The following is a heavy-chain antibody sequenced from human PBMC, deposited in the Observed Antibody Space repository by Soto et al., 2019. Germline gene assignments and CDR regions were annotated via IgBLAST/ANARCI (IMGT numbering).Heavy chain of an antibody. CDR3: ASTLPGWDLNYYHGMDV. J-gene: IGHJ6*02. D-gene: IGHD1-26*01. CDR2: IYHSGST. Sequence: TSETLSLTCAVSGGSLSSGGYSWSWIRQPPGKGLEWIGYIYHSGSTYYNPSLKSRVTISVDTSKNQFSLKLSSVTAADTAVYYCASTLPGWDLNYYHGMDVWGQGTTVTVSS. V-gene: IGHV4-30-2*01. CDR1: GGSLSSGGYS.